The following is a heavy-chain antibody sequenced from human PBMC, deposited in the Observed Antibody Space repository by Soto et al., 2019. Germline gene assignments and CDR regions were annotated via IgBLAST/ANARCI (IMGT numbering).Heavy chain of an antibody. V-gene: IGHV1-2*04. J-gene: IGHJ4*02. Sequence: QVQLVQSGAEVKKPGASVKVSCKASGYTFTGYYMHWVRQAPGQGLEWMGWINPNSGGTNYAQKFQGWVTMTRDTSISTAYMELSRLRSDDTAVYYCARDYYRSGSYLMGYYFDYWGQGTLVTVSS. D-gene: IGHD3-10*01. CDR3: ARDYYRSGSYLMGYYFDY. CDR1: GYTFTGYY. CDR2: INPNSGGT.